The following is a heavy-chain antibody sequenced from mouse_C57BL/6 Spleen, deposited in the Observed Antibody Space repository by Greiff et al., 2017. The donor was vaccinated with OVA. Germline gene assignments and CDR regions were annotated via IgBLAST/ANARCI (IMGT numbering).Heavy chain of an antibody. CDR1: GYAFSSSW. J-gene: IGHJ4*01. D-gene: IGHD2-4*01. CDR2: IYPGDGDT. Sequence: VQLVESGPELVKPGASVKISCKASGYAFSSSWMNWVKQRPGKGLEWIGRIYPGDGDTNYNGKFKGKATLTADKSSSTAYMQLSSLTSEDSAVYFCAREPIYYDSMDYWGQGTSVTVSS. V-gene: IGHV1-82*01. CDR3: AREPIYYDSMDY.